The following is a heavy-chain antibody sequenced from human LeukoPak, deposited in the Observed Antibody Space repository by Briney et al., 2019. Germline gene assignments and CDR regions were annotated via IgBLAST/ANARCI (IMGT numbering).Heavy chain of an antibody. CDR1: GGTFSSYA. J-gene: IGHJ4*02. D-gene: IGHD2-21*02. CDR3: ARDRVNTAQDY. V-gene: IGHV1-69*04. CDR2: IIPILGIA. Sequence: SVKVSCKASGGTFSSYAISWVRQAPGQGLEWMGRIIPILGIANYAQKFQGRVTITADKSTSTAYMELSSLRSEDTAVYYCARDRVNTAQDYWGQGTLVTVSS.